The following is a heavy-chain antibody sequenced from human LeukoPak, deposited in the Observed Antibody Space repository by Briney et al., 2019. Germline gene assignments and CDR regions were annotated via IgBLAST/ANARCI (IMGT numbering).Heavy chain of an antibody. Sequence: SETLSLTCAVSGGSLSSYYWSWVRQPPGKGLEWIGYIYYSGSTTYNPSLKSRVTISVDTSKNQFSLKLSSVTAADAAVYYCARDSGRYSSSWYNHYYYGIDGWGQRSTVTVSS. CDR1: GGSLSSYY. V-gene: IGHV4-59*01. CDR3: ARDSGRYSSSWYNHYYYGIDG. J-gene: IGHJ6*02. CDR2: IYYSGST. D-gene: IGHD6-13*01.